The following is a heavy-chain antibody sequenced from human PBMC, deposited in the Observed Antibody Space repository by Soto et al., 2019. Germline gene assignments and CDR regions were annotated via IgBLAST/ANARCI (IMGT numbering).Heavy chain of an antibody. V-gene: IGHV1-18*04. CDR1: GYSFPSNG. CDR3: ARDEPLVQADSGFDP. CDR2: ISAYNDNT. D-gene: IGHD2-2*01. Sequence: QVQLVQSGGEVKKPGASVKVSCKASGYSFPSNGISWVRQAPGQGLEWMGWISAYNDNTKYAQNLQGRVTMTTDKSASTAHMELGRLRSDDTVVYYGARDEPLVQADSGFDPWGRGTLVTVSS. J-gene: IGHJ5*02.